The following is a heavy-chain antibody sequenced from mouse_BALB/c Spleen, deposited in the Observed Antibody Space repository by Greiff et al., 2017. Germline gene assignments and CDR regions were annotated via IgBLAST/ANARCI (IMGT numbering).Heavy chain of an antibody. CDR1: GFTFSDYY. CDR2: ISDGGSYT. J-gene: IGHJ4*01. V-gene: IGHV5-4*02. Sequence: EVKLQESGGGLVKPGGSLKLSCAASGFTFSDYYMYWVRQTPEKRLEWVATISDGGSYTYYPDSVKGRFTISRDNAKNNLYLQMSSLKSEDTAMYYCARADAMDYWGQGTSVTVSS. CDR3: ARADAMDY.